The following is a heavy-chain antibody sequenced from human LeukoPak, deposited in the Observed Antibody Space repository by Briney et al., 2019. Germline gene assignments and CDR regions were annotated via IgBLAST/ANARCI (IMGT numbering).Heavy chain of an antibody. D-gene: IGHD2-2*01. CDR2: ISAYNGNA. CDR3: AREVVVPAAPGRDYYYYYGMDV. Sequence: ASVKVSSKASGYTFTSYGISWVRQAPGQGLEWMGWISAYNGNANYAQKLQGRVTMTTDTSTSTAYMELRSLRSDDTAVYYCAREVVVPAAPGRDYYYYYGMDVWGQGTTVTVSS. V-gene: IGHV1-18*01. CDR1: GYTFTSYG. J-gene: IGHJ6*02.